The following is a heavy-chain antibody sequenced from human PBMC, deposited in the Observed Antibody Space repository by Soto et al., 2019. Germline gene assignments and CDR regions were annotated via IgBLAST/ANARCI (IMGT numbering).Heavy chain of an antibody. D-gene: IGHD4-4*01. CDR2: IIPSFGTA. V-gene: IGHV1-69*01. CDR1: GGTFSSYA. CDR3: ARGRDDYTLFDY. J-gene: IGHJ4*02. Sequence: QVQLVQSGAEVKKPWSSVKVSCKASGGTFSSYAISWVRQAPGQGLEWMGGIIPSFGTANYEQKFQGRVTITADESTSTAYMELSSLRSEDTAVYYCARGRDDYTLFDYWGQGTLVTVSS.